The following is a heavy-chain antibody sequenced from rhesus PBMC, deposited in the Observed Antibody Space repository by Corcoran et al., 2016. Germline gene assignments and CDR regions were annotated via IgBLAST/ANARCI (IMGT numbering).Heavy chain of an antibody. Sequence: EVQLVESGGGLAKPGGSLRLSCAASGFSFSDYYMYWVRQAPGKGLGWVSGISYTVGRTYDADTVKGRFTISREDAKNTLYLQMDSLRAEDTAVYYCARDEGSSPLYYFDYWGQGVLVTVSS. D-gene: IGHD4-29*01. J-gene: IGHJ4*01. CDR2: ISYTVGRT. V-gene: IGHV3S18*01. CDR1: GFSFSDYY. CDR3: ARDEGSSPLYYFDY.